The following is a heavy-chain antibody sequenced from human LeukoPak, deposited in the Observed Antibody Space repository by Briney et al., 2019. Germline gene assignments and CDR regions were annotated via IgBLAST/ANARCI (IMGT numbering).Heavy chain of an antibody. CDR3: AREGRQDYVYFDY. CDR2: INYSGNT. V-gene: IGHV4-59*01. D-gene: IGHD4-17*01. Sequence: PSETLSLTCTVSGGSINSYYWSCIRQPPGKGLEWIGYINYSGNTDYNPSLKSRVTISVDTSKNQFSLKVISVTAADTAVYYCAREGRQDYVYFDYWGQGTLVTVSS. CDR1: GGSINSYY. J-gene: IGHJ4*02.